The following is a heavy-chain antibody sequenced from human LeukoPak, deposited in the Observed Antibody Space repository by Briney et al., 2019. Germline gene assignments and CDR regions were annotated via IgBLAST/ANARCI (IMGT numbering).Heavy chain of an antibody. CDR3: AREAILTGYTYFDY. V-gene: IGHV3-11*06. Sequence: PGGSLRLSCAASGFTFSDYYMSWIRQAPGKGLEWVSYISSSSSHTNYADSVKGRFTISRDNARNSLFLQMNSLRAEDTAVYYCAREAILTGYTYFDYWGQGTLVTVSS. CDR1: GFTFSDYY. J-gene: IGHJ4*02. CDR2: ISSSSSHT. D-gene: IGHD3-9*01.